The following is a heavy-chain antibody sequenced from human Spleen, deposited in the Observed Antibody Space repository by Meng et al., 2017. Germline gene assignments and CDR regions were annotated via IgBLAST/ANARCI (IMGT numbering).Heavy chain of an antibody. CDR2: INHSRNT. CDR1: GGPIRGYS. V-gene: IGHV4-34*01. Sequence: SETLSLTCAVYGGPIRGYSWSCMRQPPGKGLEWIGEINHSRNTNYNPSLKSRVTISVDTSKSQLSLKLRSVTAADTSVYYCARVRSNYYFYGIDLWGQGTTVTVSS. CDR3: ARVRSNYYFYGIDL. J-gene: IGHJ6*02.